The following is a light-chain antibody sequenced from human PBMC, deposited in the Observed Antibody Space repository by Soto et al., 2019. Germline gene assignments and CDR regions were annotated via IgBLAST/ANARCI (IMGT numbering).Light chain of an antibody. J-gene: IGKJ4*01. CDR3: QPANSFPLT. CDR1: QDISTW. V-gene: IGKV1-12*01. Sequence: DIQMTQSPSSVSASVGDRVTITCRTSQDISTWLAWYQQKPGQAPKLLIYAASSLQSGVPSRFSGSGSGTDFTLNISSLQPEDFATYYCQPANSFPLTFGGGTKVEIK. CDR2: AAS.